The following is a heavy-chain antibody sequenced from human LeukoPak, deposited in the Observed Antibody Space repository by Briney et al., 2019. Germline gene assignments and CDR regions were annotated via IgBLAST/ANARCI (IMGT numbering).Heavy chain of an antibody. CDR1: GGTFSSYA. J-gene: IGHJ2*01. V-gene: IGHV1-69*13. CDR2: IIPIFGTA. CDR3: ARCGYYDSSGYYWYFDL. D-gene: IGHD3-22*01. Sequence: SVKVSCKASGGTFSSYAISWVRQAPGQGLEWMGVIIPIFGTANYAQKFQGRVTITADESTSTAYMELSSLRSEDTAVYYCARCGYYDSSGYYWYFDLWGRGTLVTVSS.